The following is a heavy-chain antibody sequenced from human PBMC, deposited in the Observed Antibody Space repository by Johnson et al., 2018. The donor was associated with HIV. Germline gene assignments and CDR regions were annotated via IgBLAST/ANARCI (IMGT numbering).Heavy chain of an antibody. V-gene: IGHV3-7*01. CDR3: AREGTLGAFDI. D-gene: IGHD1-1*01. J-gene: IGHJ3*02. CDR1: GFTFSSYA. CDR2: IKQAGSEK. Sequence: VLLVESGGGVVQPGRSLRLSCAASGFTFSSYAMHWVRQAPGKGLEWVANIKQAGSEKYYVDSVKGRFTISRDNAKNTLYLQMNSLRAEDTAVYYCAREGTLGAFDIWGQGTMVTVSS.